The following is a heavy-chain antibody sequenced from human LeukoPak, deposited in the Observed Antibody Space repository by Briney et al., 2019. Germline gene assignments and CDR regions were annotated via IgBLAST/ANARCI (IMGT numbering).Heavy chain of an antibody. Sequence: GGSLRLSCAASGFTFRYYGMSWVRQAPGKGLEWVSTISGSDGSTYYADSVKGRFTISRDNSKNTLYLQVNSLRAEDTAVYYCAREEYNSGLDYWGQGTLVTVSS. CDR3: AREEYNSGLDY. CDR2: ISGSDGST. CDR1: GFTFRYYG. J-gene: IGHJ4*02. D-gene: IGHD5-18*01. V-gene: IGHV3-23*01.